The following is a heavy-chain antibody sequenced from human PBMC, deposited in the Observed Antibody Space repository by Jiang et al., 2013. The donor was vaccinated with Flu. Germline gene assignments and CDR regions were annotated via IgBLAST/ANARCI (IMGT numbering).Heavy chain of an antibody. D-gene: IGHD3-22*01. CDR1: GFTFSSYG. Sequence: VQLVESGGGVVQPGRSLRLSCAASGFTFSSYGMHWVRQAPGKGLEWVAVISYDGSNKYYADSVKGRFTISRDNSKNTLYLQMNSLRAEDTAVYYCAKDRGGYRWGIPYPHDYWGQGTLVTVSS. CDR2: ISYDGSNK. J-gene: IGHJ4*02. CDR3: AKDRGGYRWGIPYPHDY. V-gene: IGHV3-30*18.